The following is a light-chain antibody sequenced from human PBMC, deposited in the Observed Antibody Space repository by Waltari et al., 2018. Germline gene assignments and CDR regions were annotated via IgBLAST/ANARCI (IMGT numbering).Light chain of an antibody. CDR3: SSYTGSNTLV. CDR2: DVT. CDR1: SSDVGAYNY. V-gene: IGLV2-14*03. Sequence: QSALTQPASVSGSPGQSITISCTGTSSDVGAYNYVSWYQQHPGKAPKLLIYDVTNRPSGVSNRFSSSKFGNTASLTISWLQAEDEADFYCSSYTGSNTLVFGGGTKLTVL. J-gene: IGLJ3*02.